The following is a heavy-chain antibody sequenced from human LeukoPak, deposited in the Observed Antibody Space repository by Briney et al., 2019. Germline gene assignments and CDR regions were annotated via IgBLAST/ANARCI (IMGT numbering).Heavy chain of an antibody. CDR1: GFPFSSYW. Sequence: GGSLRLSCVASGFPFSSYWMTWVRQAPGKGLEWVSSISSSSSYIYYADSVKGRFTISRDNAKNSLYLQMNSLRAEDTAVYYCARAMDIVVVVAAFVDYYYGMDVWGQGTTVTVSS. J-gene: IGHJ6*02. CDR2: ISSSSSYI. V-gene: IGHV3-21*01. CDR3: ARAMDIVVVVAAFVDYYYGMDV. D-gene: IGHD2-15*01.